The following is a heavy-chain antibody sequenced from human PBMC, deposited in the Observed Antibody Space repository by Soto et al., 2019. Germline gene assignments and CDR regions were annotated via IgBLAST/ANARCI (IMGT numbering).Heavy chain of an antibody. D-gene: IGHD6-19*01. Sequence: PSGKVCCTGSRGTFSSYAISWVRQAPGQGLEWMGGIIPIFGTANYAQKFQGRVTITADESTSTAYMELSSLRSEDTAVYYCARGYSSGWYFDLWGRGTLVTVSS. CDR3: ARGYSSGWYFDL. CDR2: IIPIFGTA. J-gene: IGHJ2*01. CDR1: RGTFSSYA. V-gene: IGHV1-69*13.